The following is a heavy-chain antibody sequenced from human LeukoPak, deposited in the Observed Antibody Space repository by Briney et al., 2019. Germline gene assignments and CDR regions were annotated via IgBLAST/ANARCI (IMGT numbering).Heavy chain of an antibody. J-gene: IGHJ4*02. D-gene: IGHD1-26*01. Sequence: SETLSLTCTVSGGSISSYYWSWIRQPPGKGLEWIGYIYYSGSTNYNPSLKSRVTISVDTSKNQFSLKLSSVTAADTAVYYCARRAPRKIVGATLVLDYWGQGTLVTVSS. CDR2: IYYSGST. CDR1: GGSISSYY. CDR3: ARRAPRKIVGATLVLDY. V-gene: IGHV4-59*01.